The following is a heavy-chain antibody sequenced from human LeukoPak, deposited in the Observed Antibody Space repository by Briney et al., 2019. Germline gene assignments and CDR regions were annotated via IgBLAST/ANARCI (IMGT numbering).Heavy chain of an antibody. V-gene: IGHV4-39*01. CDR1: GGSISSSSYY. Sequence: SETLSLTCTVSGGSISSSSYYWGWIRQPPGKGLEWIGSIYYSGSTYYNPSLKSRVTISVDTSKNQFSLKLSSVTAADTAVYYCAKIRGYYYDSSGYSHAFDIWGQGTMVTVSS. CDR3: AKIRGYYYDSSGYSHAFDI. J-gene: IGHJ3*02. D-gene: IGHD3-22*01. CDR2: IYYSGST.